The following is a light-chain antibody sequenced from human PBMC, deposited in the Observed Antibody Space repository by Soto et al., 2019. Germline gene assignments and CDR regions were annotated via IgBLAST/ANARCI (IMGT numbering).Light chain of an antibody. CDR1: QSVSSN. CDR2: GAS. CDR3: QQFNNWPALT. V-gene: IGKV3-15*01. Sequence: EIVMTQSPATLSASPGERATLSCRASQSVSSNLAWYQQKPGQAPRLLIYGASTRATGIPARFSGSRSGTEFTLTMSSLPSEDFAVYDGQQFNNWPALTFGGGTKVEIK. J-gene: IGKJ4*01.